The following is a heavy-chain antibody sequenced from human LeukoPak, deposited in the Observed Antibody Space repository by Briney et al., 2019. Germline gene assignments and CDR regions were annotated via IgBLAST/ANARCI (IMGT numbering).Heavy chain of an antibody. CDR1: GFTFTSYA. D-gene: IGHD4-11*01. V-gene: IGHV3-23*01. J-gene: IGHJ2*01. CDR3: AKDIGNYNWHFDF. CDR2: VSGSGGST. Sequence: GGSLRLSCAASGFTFTSYAVSWVRQAPGKGLEWVSAVSGSGGSTYYADSVKGRFTVSRDNFKNTLYLLMNSLRADDTAIYYCAKDIGNYNWHFDFWGRGTLVTVSS.